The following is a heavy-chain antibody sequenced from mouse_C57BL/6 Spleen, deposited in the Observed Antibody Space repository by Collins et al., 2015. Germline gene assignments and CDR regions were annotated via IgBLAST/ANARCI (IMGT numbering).Heavy chain of an antibody. CDR1: GYSITSGYY. CDR3: ARGRYGFAY. V-gene: IGHV3-6*01. Sequence: DVQLQESGPGLVKPSQSLSLTCSVTGYSITSGYYWNWIRQFPGNKLEWMGYISYDGSNNYNPSLKNRISITRDTSKNQFFLKLNSVTTEDTATYYCARGRYGFAYWGQGTLVTVSA. CDR2: ISYDGSN. J-gene: IGHJ3*01. D-gene: IGHD1-1*02.